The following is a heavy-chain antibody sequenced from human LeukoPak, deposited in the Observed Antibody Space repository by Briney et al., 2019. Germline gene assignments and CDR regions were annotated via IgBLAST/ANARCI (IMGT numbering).Heavy chain of an antibody. V-gene: IGHV4-39*07. J-gene: IGHJ5*02. CDR1: GGSISSRSYY. CDR2: IYYSGST. D-gene: IGHD7-27*01. Sequence: SETLSLTCTVSGGSISSRSYYWGWIRQPPGKGLEWIGSIYYSGSTYYNPSLKSRVTISVDTSKNQFSLKLSSVTAADTAVYYCARDPWGSNWFDPWGQGTLVTVSS. CDR3: ARDPWGSNWFDP.